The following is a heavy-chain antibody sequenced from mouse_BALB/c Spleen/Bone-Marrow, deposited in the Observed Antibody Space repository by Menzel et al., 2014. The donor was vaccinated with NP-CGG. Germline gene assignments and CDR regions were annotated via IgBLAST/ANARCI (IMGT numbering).Heavy chain of an antibody. Sequence: VQLQQSGAELVEPGASVKLSCTASGFKIKDTYMHWVKQRPEQGLEWLGRIDPANGNTKYDPKFQGKATITADTSSNTAYLQLSSLTSEDTAVYYCASYDYGYYFDYWGQGTTLTVSS. CDR1: GFKIKDTY. CDR2: IDPANGNT. V-gene: IGHV14-3*02. D-gene: IGHD2-4*01. J-gene: IGHJ2*01. CDR3: ASYDYGYYFDY.